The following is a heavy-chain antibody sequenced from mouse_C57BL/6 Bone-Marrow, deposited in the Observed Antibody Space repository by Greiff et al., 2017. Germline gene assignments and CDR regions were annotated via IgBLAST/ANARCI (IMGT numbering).Heavy chain of an antibody. Sequence: VQLQQSGPELVKPGASVKISCKASGYTFTDYYMNWVKQSHGKSLEWIGDINPNNGGTSYNQKFKGKATLTVDKSSSTAYMELRSLTSEDSAVYYGALYYYGSIAWFAYWGQGTLVTVSA. CDR1: GYTFTDYY. J-gene: IGHJ3*01. CDR3: ALYYYGSIAWFAY. CDR2: INPNNGGT. V-gene: IGHV1-26*01. D-gene: IGHD1-1*01.